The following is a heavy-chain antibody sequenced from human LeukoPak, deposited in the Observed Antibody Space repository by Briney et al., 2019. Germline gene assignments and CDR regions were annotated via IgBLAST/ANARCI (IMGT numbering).Heavy chain of an antibody. CDR2: IYYSGTT. CDR1: GGLISISTYY. J-gene: IGHJ4*02. Sequence: SETLSLTCTVSGGLISISTYYWGWIRQPPGKGLEWIGSIYYSGTTHYNPSLKSRVTIAVDTSKNQFSLKLSSVTAADTAVYYCAREMSSSWVFDYWGQGTLVTVSS. CDR3: AREMSSSWVFDY. D-gene: IGHD6-13*01. V-gene: IGHV4-39*07.